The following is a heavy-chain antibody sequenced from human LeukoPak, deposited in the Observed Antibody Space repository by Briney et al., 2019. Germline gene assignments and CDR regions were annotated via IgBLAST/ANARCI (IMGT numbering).Heavy chain of an antibody. J-gene: IGHJ4*02. V-gene: IGHV1-69*04. D-gene: IGHD3-22*01. CDR1: GGTFSSYA. CDR3: ASHYDSSGSSDY. Sequence: ASVKVSCKASGGTFSSYAISWVRQAPGQGLEWMGRIIPILGIANYAKKFQGRIKITAHKSTSTAYMELSSLRSEDTAVYYCASHYDSSGSSDYWGQGTLVTVSS. CDR2: IIPILGIA.